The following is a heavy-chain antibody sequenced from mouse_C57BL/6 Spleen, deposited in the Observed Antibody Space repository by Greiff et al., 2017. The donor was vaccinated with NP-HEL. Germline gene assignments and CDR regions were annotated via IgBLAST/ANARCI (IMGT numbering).Heavy chain of an antibody. J-gene: IGHJ3*01. CDR2: IDPSDSET. CDR1: GYTFTSYW. Sequence: QVQLQQPGAELVRPGSSVKLSCKASGYTFTSYWMHWVKQRPIQGLEWIGNIDPSDSETHYNQKFKDKATLTVDKSSSTAYMQLSSLTSEDSAVYYCAITLYDGYYVGFAYWGQGTLVTVSA. D-gene: IGHD2-3*01. CDR3: AITLYDGYYVGFAY. V-gene: IGHV1-52*01.